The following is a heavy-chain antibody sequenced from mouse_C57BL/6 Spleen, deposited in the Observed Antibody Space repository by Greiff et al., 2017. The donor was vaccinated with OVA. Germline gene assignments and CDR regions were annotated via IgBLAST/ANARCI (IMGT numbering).Heavy chain of an antibody. CDR2: IDPSDSYT. Sequence: QLQQPGAELVRPGTSVKLSCKASGYTFTSYWMHWVKQRPGQGLEWIGVIDPSDSYTNYNQKFKGKATLTVDTSSSTAYMQLSSLTSEDSAVYYCARFYDGYFWFAYWGQGTLVTVSA. V-gene: IGHV1-59*01. J-gene: IGHJ3*01. CDR3: ARFYDGYFWFAY. CDR1: GYTFTSYW. D-gene: IGHD2-3*01.